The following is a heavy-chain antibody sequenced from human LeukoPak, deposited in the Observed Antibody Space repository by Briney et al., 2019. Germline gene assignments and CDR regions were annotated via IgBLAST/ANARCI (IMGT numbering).Heavy chain of an antibody. V-gene: IGHV3-53*01. CDR2: IYFGGTT. D-gene: IGHD5/OR15-5a*01. CDR1: GFTVSSNY. Sequence: GGSLRLSCAASGFTVSSNYMTWVRQAAAQGLEWVSVIYFGGTTYYADSVKGRFTISRDNSKNTVYLQMNSLRVEDTAVYYCARGDGVYVYWGQGTLVTVSS. J-gene: IGHJ4*02. CDR3: ARGDGVYVY.